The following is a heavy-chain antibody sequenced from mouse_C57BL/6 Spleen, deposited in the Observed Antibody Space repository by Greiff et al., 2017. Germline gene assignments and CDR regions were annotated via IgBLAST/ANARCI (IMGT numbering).Heavy chain of an antibody. D-gene: IGHD2-12*01. CDR1: GYTFTSYT. J-gene: IGHJ4*01. CDR3: AREDSPYYAMDY. CDR2: INPSSGYT. V-gene: IGHV1-4*01. Sequence: QVQLKESGAELARPGASVKMSCKASGYTFTSYTMHWVKQRPGQGLEWIGYINPSSGYTKYNQKFKDKATLTADKSSSTAYMQLSSLTSEDSAVYYCAREDSPYYAMDYWGQGTSVTVSS.